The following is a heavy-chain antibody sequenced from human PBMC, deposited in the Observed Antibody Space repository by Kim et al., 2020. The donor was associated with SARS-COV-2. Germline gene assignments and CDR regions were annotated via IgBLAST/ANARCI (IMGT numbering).Heavy chain of an antibody. D-gene: IGHD6-13*01. J-gene: IGHJ6*02. CDR3: AKSIAAAGHYYYGMDV. V-gene: IGHV3-23*01. Sequence: SGKGRFTTSRAHAKNTLYLQMTSLRAEDTAVYYCAKSIAAAGHYYYGMDVWGQGTTVTVSS.